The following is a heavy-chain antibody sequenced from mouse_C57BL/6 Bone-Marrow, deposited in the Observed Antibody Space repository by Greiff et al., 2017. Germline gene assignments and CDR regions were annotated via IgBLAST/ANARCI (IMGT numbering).Heavy chain of an antibody. V-gene: IGHV5-4*03. CDR1: GFTFSSYA. CDR2: ISDGGSYT. J-gene: IGHJ3*01. Sequence: DVKLVESGGGLVKPGGSLKLSCAASGFTFSSYAMSWVRQTPEKRLEWVATISDGGSYTYYPDNVKGRFTISRDNAKNNLYLQMSHLKSEDTAMYYCARGFAYWGQGTLVTVSA. CDR3: ARGFAY.